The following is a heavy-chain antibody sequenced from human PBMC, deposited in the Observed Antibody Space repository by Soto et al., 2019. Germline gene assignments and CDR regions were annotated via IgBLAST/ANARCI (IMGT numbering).Heavy chain of an antibody. CDR2: IYYSGST. D-gene: IGHD2-8*02. CDR1: GGSISSGGYY. V-gene: IGHV4-31*03. Sequence: QVQLQESGPGLVKPSQTLSLTCTVSGGSISSGGYYWSWIRQHPGKGLEWIGYIYYSGSTYYNPSLKSRVTISVDTSKNQFSLKLSSVTAADTAVYYCAREWVLEYYYGMEVWGQGTTVTVSS. J-gene: IGHJ6*02. CDR3: AREWVLEYYYGMEV.